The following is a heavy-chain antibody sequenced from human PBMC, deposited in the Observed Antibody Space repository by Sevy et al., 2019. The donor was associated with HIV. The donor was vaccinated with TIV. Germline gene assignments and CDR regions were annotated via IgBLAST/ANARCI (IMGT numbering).Heavy chain of an antibody. V-gene: IGHV3-23*01. CDR1: GFSLSNYA. Sequence: GGSLRLSCAASGFSLSNYAMSWVRQAPGKGLEWISTKTGSAGVTYYADSVKGRFTISRDNSKNTLFLQMNSLRAEDTALYYCAKGQIPSIGTLGPFDSWGQGTLVTVSS. CDR3: AKGQIPSIGTLGPFDS. D-gene: IGHD6-6*01. CDR2: KTGSAGVT. J-gene: IGHJ4*02.